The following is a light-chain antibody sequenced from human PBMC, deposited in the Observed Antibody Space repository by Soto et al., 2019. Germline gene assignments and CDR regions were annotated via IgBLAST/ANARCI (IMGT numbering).Light chain of an antibody. V-gene: IGKV1-8*01. CDR1: QGISSY. CDR3: QQSYSAIT. Sequence: AIRMTQSPSSLSASTGDRVTITCRASQGISSYLAWYQQKPGKAPKLLIYAASTLQSGVPSRFSGSGSGTDFTLTISSLQPEDFATYYCQQSYSAITFGQGTRLEIK. CDR2: AAS. J-gene: IGKJ5*01.